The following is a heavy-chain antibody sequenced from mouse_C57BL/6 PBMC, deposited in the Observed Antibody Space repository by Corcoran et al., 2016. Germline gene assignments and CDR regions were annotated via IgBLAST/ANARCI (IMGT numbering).Heavy chain of an antibody. CDR3: ARYYYGSSYWYFDV. Sequence: QSQWVQSGPELKKPGETVKISCKASGYTYTTYGMSWVKQAPGKGLKWMGWINTYSGVPTYADDFKGRFALSLETSASTDYLQINNLKNEDTATYFCARYYYGSSYWYFDVRGTGTTVTVSS. J-gene: IGHJ1*03. V-gene: IGHV9-3*01. CDR2: INTYSGVP. CDR1: GYTYTTYG. D-gene: IGHD1-1*01.